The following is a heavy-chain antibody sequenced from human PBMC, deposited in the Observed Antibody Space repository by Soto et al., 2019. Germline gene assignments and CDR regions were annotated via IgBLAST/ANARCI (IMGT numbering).Heavy chain of an antibody. CDR2: IIPILGIA. V-gene: IGHV1-69*02. Sequence: QVQLVQSGAEVKKPGSSVKVSCKASGGTFSSYTISWVRQAPGQGLEWMGRIIPILGIANYAQKFQGRVTITADKSTSTAYRELSSLRSEDTAVYYCARGCRSSGWYYSYYGMDVWGQGTTVTVSS. CDR3: ARGCRSSGWYYSYYGMDV. D-gene: IGHD6-19*01. J-gene: IGHJ6*02. CDR1: GGTFSSYT.